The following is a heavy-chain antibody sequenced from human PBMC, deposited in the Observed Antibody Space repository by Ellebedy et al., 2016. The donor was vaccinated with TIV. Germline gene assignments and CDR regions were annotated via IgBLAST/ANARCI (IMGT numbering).Heavy chain of an antibody. Sequence: MPSETLSLTCTVSGGSISSSSYYWGWIRQPPGKGLEWIGSISYSGSTYYNPSLKSRVTISVDTSKNQFSLKLSSVTAADTAVYYCARGPRRGVPNWFDPWGQGTLVTVSS. CDR1: GGSISSSSYY. CDR2: ISYSGST. D-gene: IGHD3-10*01. CDR3: ARGPRRGVPNWFDP. V-gene: IGHV4-39*07. J-gene: IGHJ5*02.